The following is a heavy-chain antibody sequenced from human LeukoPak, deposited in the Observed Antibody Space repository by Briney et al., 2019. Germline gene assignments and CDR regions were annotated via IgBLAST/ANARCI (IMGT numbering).Heavy chain of an antibody. V-gene: IGHV1-24*01. CDR1: GYTLTELS. CDR2: YGPEDGET. J-gene: IGHJ4*02. CDR3: ATDNFEY. Sequence: ASVKVSCKVSGYTLTELSMHWVRQAPGKGLEWMGGYGPEDGETIYAQNFQGRVTMTDDSSTDTVYMDLSSLRSEDTAIYYCATDNFEYWGQGTQVTVSS.